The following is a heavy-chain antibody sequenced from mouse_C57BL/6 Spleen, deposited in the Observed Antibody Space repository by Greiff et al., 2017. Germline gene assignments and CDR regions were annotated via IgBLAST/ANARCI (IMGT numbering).Heavy chain of an antibody. Sequence: QVQLQQPGAELVKPGASVKLSCKASGYTFTSYWMHWVKQRPGRGLEWIGRIDPKSGGTKYNEKFKSKATLTVDKPSSTAYVQLSSLTSEDSAVYCCARGSSGYGYAMDYWGQGTSVTVSS. J-gene: IGHJ4*01. V-gene: IGHV1-72*01. CDR3: ARGSSGYGYAMDY. CDR2: IDPKSGGT. D-gene: IGHD3-2*02. CDR1: GYTFTSYW.